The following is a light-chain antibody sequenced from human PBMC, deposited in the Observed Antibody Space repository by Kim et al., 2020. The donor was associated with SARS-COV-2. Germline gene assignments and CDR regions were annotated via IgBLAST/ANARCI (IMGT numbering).Light chain of an antibody. V-gene: IGLV3-19*01. Sequence: SSELTQDPAVSVALGQTVRITCQGDSLRSYYASWNQQKPGQAPVLVIYGKNNRPSGILDRFSGSSSGNTASLTITGAQAEDEADYYCQSRDSSDKVVFGGGTQLTVL. J-gene: IGLJ2*01. CDR3: QSRDSSDKVV. CDR2: GKN. CDR1: SLRSYY.